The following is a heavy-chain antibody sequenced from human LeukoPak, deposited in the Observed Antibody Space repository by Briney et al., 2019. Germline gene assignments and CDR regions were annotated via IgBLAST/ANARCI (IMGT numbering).Heavy chain of an antibody. V-gene: IGHV4-31*03. Sequence: SETLSLTCTVSGGSISSGGYYWSWIRQHPGKGLEWIGYIYYSGSTYYNPSLKSRVTISVDTSKNQLSLKLSSVTAADTAVYYCARLKAHYFDYWGQGTLVTVSS. CDR3: ARLKAHYFDY. CDR2: IYYSGST. CDR1: GGSISSGGYY. J-gene: IGHJ4*02.